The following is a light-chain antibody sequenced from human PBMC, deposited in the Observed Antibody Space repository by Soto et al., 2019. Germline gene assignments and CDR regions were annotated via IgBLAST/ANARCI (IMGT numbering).Light chain of an antibody. CDR1: SSNIGAGYD. Sequence: QSVLTQPPSVSGAPGQRVTISCTGSSSNIGAGYDVHWYQQLPGRAPKLLIYGNTNRPSGVPDRFSGSKSGTSASLAITGLRAEDEADYCCLSFDSSLSVVFGGGTKVTVL. CDR3: LSFDSSLSVV. V-gene: IGLV1-40*01. CDR2: GNT. J-gene: IGLJ2*01.